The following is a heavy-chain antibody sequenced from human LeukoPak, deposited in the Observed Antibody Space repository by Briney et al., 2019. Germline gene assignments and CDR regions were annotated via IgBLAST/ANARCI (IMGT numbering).Heavy chain of an antibody. CDR3: ARDGDGDYGNFDY. V-gene: IGHV3-21*01. Sequence: GGSLRLSCAASGFTFSSYSMTWVRQAPGKGLEWVSSISSSSSYIYYADSVKGRFTISRDNAKNSLYLQMNSLRAEDTAVYYCARDGDGDYGNFDYWGQGTLVTVSS. CDR2: ISSSSSYI. D-gene: IGHD4-17*01. CDR1: GFTFSSYS. J-gene: IGHJ4*02.